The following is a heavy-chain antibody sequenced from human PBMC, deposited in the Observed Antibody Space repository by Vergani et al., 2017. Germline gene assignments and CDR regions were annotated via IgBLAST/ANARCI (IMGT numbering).Heavy chain of an antibody. V-gene: IGHV4-59*01. D-gene: IGHD1-14*01. CDR2: VEDSGYF. CDR3: ARSIVSRNPPDYFDN. J-gene: IGHJ4*02. Sequence: QVQLQESGPGLVRPSETLSLTCTVSGSSLSGYYWNWIRQTPGEGLEWIGYVEDSGYFNYNPSLKTRVSMSSDTSNNQFSLMLSAVTVAYTAVYYCARSIVSRNPPDYFDNWGQGTLVTVSS. CDR1: GSSLSGYY.